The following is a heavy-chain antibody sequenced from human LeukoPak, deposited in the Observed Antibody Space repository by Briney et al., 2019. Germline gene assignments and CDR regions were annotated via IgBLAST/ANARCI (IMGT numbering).Heavy chain of an antibody. CDR1: GYSLINYG. J-gene: IGHJ4*02. V-gene: IGHV1-18*01. D-gene: IGHD5-18*01. CDR2: ISAYNGNT. CDR3: ARDLARGYSYDQVDY. Sequence: ASVKVSCRASGYSLINYGISWVRQAPGQGLEWMGWISAYNGNTNYAQKLQGRVTMTTDTSTSTAYMELRSLRSDDTAVYYCARDLARGYSYDQVDYWGQGTLVTVSS.